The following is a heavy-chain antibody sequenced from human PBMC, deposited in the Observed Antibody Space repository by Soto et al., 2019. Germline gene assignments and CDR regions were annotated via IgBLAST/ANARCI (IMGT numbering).Heavy chain of an antibody. V-gene: IGHV4-31*03. CDR3: ASRSYGKDDFYYYYYMDV. CDR1: GGSISSGGYY. Sequence: SETLSLTCTVSGGSISSGGYYWSWIRQHPGKGLEWIGYIYYSGSTYYNPSLKSRVTISVDTSKNQFSLKLSSVTAADTAVYYCASRSYGKDDFYYYYYMDVWGKGTTVTVSS. J-gene: IGHJ6*03. D-gene: IGHD1-26*01. CDR2: IYYSGST.